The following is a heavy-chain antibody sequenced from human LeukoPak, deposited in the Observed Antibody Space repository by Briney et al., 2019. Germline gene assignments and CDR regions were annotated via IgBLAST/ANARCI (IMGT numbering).Heavy chain of an antibody. CDR2: ISNDGGGT. V-gene: IGHV3-23*01. CDR3: AKSSSGYFADL. Sequence: GGSLRLSCAASGFINNYGLIWVRQAPGKGLEWVSAISNDGGGTQYADFVKGRFTISRDNSKNTLFLQMSSLRAEDTALYFCAKSSSGYFADLWGQGTLVTVSS. CDR1: GFINNYG. J-gene: IGHJ5*02. D-gene: IGHD3-22*01.